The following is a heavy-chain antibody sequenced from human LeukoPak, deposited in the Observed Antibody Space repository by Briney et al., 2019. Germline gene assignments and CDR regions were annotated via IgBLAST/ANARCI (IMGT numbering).Heavy chain of an antibody. CDR1: GGSFSDYY. V-gene: IGHV4-34*01. CDR2: INHSGST. CDR3: ARAGAGATLNWFDP. J-gene: IGHJ5*02. D-gene: IGHD1-26*01. Sequence: SETLSLTCAVYGGSFSDYYWTWIRQPPGKGLEWIGEINHSGSTNYNPSLKSRVTISVDKSKNQFSLKLSSVTAADTAVYYCARAGAGATLNWFDPWGQGTLVTVSS.